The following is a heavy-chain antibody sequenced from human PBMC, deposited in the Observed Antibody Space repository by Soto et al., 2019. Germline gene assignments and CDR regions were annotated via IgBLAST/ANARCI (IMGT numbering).Heavy chain of an antibody. CDR2: INGYTGNT. D-gene: IGHD3-16*01. Sequence: QVQLVQSGAEVKKTWASVTVSCKASGYTFTSYGLSWVRQAPGQGLEWMGWINGYTGNTNYAQKLQGRVTMTTDTSTNTAYLDLWTLISDDTAVYYCARSWVTGKGGIDVWGQGTTVTFSS. V-gene: IGHV1-18*01. CDR3: ARSWVTGKGGIDV. J-gene: IGHJ6*02. CDR1: GYTFTSYG.